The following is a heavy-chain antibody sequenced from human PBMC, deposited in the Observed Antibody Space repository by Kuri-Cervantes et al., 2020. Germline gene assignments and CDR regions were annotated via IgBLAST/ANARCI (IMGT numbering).Heavy chain of an antibody. V-gene: IGHV3-30-3*01. Sequence: GGSLRLSCAASGFTFSSYAMHWVRQAPGKGLEWVAVISYDGRNKYYADSVKGRFTISRNNSKNTLYLQMNSLRAEHTAVYYGAKDLEYGSGKWGGQPNWFYPWGQGTLVTVSS. CDR1: GFTFSSYA. J-gene: IGHJ5*02. CDR2: ISYDGRNK. D-gene: IGHD3-10*01. CDR3: AKDLEYGSGKWGGQPNWFYP.